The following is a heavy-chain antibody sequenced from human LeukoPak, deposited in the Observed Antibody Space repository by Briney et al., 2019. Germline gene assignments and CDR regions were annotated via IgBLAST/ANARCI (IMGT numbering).Heavy chain of an antibody. CDR1: GDSISNGGYY. CDR3: AKSSAGRSWFDP. J-gene: IGHJ5*02. V-gene: IGHV4-30-2*06. CDR2: VHHSGSS. Sequence: SQTLSLTCTVSGDSISNGGYYWSWIRQSPGKGLEWIGYVHHSGSSYHNPSLKSRLSISVDRPKNQFYLKLTSVTAADTAVYYCAKSSAGRSWFDPWGQGTLVTVSS. D-gene: IGHD3-10*01.